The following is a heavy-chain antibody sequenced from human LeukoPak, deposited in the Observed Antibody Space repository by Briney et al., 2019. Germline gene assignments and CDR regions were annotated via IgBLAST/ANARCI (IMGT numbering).Heavy chain of an antibody. D-gene: IGHD6-13*01. CDR2: IYYSGST. CDR1: GGSISSSSYY. CDR3: ARLGSSWTKYYFDY. V-gene: IGHV4-39*01. Sequence: PSETLSLTCTVSGGSISSSSYYWGWIRQPPGKGLEWIGSIYYSGSTYYNPSLKSRVTISVDTSKNQFSLKLSSVTAADTAVYYCARLGSSWTKYYFDYWGQGTLVTVSS. J-gene: IGHJ4*02.